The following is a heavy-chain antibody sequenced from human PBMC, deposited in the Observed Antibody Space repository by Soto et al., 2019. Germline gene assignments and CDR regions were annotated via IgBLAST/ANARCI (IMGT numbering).Heavy chain of an antibody. CDR3: ARDGDGYNY. Sequence: SETLSLTCTVSGGSVSSGSYYWSWIRQPPGKGLEWIGYIYSSGSTSYNPSLKSRVTISVDTSKNQFSLKLSSVTAADTAVYYCARDGDGYNYWGQGTLVTVSS. CDR2: IYSSGST. V-gene: IGHV4-61*01. J-gene: IGHJ4*02. D-gene: IGHD5-12*01. CDR1: GGSVSSGSYY.